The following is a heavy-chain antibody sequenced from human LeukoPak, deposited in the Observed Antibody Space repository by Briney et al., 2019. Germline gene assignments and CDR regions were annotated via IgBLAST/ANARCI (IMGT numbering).Heavy chain of an antibody. V-gene: IGHV3-53*01. CDR1: GFTVSSNY. CDR2: IYSGGTT. D-gene: IGHD6-13*01. J-gene: IGHJ4*02. CDR3: AKDSRTVYDSSWLFYFDW. Sequence: PGGSLRLSCAASGFTVSSNYISWVRQAPGKVLEWVSVIYSGGTTYYADSVKGRFTISRDTSKNTLYLQMNSLRAEDTAVYYCAKDSRTVYDSSWLFYFDWWGQGTLVTVSS.